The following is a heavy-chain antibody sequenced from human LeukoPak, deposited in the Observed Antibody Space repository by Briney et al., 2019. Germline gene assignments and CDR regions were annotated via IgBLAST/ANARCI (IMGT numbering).Heavy chain of an antibody. V-gene: IGHV1-18*01. CDR1: GYTFTSYG. CDR3: ARDRGDSSSWYDWWDDYYYYYMDV. Sequence: GASVKVSCKASGYTFTSYGISWVRQAPGQGLEWMGWISAYNGNTNYAQKLQGRVTMTTDTSTSTAYMELRSLRSDDTAVYYCARDRGDSSSWYDWWDDYYYYYMDVWGKGTTVTISS. D-gene: IGHD6-13*01. J-gene: IGHJ6*03. CDR2: ISAYNGNT.